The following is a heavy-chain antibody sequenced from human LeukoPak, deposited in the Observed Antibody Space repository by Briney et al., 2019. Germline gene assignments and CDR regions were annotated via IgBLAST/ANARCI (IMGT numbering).Heavy chain of an antibody. CDR2: ISSSGSTI. V-gene: IGHV3-48*03. CDR3: AKDSSPRQDYYDSSGYHQH. Sequence: PGGSLRLSCAASGFTFSSYEMNWARQAPGKGLEWVSYISSSGSTIYYADSVKGRFTISRDNAKNSLYLQMNSLRAEDTALYYCAKDSSPRQDYYDSSGYHQHWGQGTLVTVSS. D-gene: IGHD3-22*01. J-gene: IGHJ1*01. CDR1: GFTFSSYE.